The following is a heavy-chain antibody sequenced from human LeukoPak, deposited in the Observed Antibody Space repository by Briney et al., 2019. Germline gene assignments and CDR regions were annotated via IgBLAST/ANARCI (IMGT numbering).Heavy chain of an antibody. CDR3: TRTISNYGGNSGFDY. CDR2: IRSKAYGGTT. D-gene: IGHD4-23*01. J-gene: IGHJ4*02. CDR1: GLTFGDYA. Sequence: GGSLRPSCTASGLTFGDYAMSWVRQAPGKGLEWVGFIRSKAYGGTTEYAASVKGRFTISRDDSKSIAYLQTNSLKTEDTAVYYCTRTISNYGGNSGFDYWGQGTLVTVSS. V-gene: IGHV3-49*04.